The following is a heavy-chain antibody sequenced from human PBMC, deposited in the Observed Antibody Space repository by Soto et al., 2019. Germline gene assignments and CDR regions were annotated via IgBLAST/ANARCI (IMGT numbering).Heavy chain of an antibody. J-gene: IGHJ6*02. V-gene: IGHV4-34*01. CDR1: GESFSGYY. D-gene: IGHD1-7*01. CDR2: VDHRGST. CDR3: ARYEYGNSLYGVDV. Sequence: SETLSLTCVVSGESFSGYYWSWIRQTPGMGLEWIGEVDHRGSTTYNPSLKNRASISIDSSKNLFSLELTSVTAADTALYFCARYEYGNSLYGVDVWGQGTRVTVSS.